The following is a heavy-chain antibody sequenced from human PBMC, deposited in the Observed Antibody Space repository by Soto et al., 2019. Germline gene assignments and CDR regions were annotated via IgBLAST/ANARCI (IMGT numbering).Heavy chain of an antibody. D-gene: IGHD6-19*01. Sequence: SETLSLTCTVSGGSISSYYWNWIRQPPGKGLYWIGYIYFTVSTXXXPSLKSRXXISVDTSKTHXSLELTSVTAADTAVYYCAREVAVLISWGQSILVTVSX. CDR2: IYFTVST. CDR1: GGSISSYY. V-gene: IGHV4-59*12. CDR3: AREVAVLIS. J-gene: IGHJ1*01.